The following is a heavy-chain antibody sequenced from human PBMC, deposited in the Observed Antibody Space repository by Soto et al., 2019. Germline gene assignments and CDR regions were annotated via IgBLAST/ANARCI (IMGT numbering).Heavy chain of an antibody. V-gene: IGHV1-69*14. CDR1: GDIFSGYS. Sequence: QVQLVQSGAEVKKPGSSVKVSCKTSGDIFSGYSISWVRRAPGQGLEWMGGIIPIFGTTNYAQRFHGRVTITADKSTSTVYMELYSLKSEDTVVYYCARDLGSGYDPGDYWGQGTLVTVSS. D-gene: IGHD5-12*01. CDR2: IIPIFGTT. J-gene: IGHJ4*02. CDR3: ARDLGSGYDPGDY.